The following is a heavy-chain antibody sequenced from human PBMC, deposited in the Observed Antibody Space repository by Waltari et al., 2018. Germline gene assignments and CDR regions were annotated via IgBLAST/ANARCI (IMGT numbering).Heavy chain of an antibody. D-gene: IGHD3-10*01. J-gene: IGHJ3*02. CDR2: INAGNGNT. Sequence: QVQLVQSGAEVKKPGASVKVSCKASGYTFTSYAMHWVRQAPGQRLEWMGWINAGNGNTKYSQKFQGRVTITRDTSASTAYMELSSLRSEDTAVYYCARVNTEYYGSGSYAFDIWGQGTMVTVSS. V-gene: IGHV1-3*01. CDR1: GYTFTSYA. CDR3: ARVNTEYYGSGSYAFDI.